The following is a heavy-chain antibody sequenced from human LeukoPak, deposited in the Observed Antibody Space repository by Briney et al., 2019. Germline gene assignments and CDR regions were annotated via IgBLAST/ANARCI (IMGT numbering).Heavy chain of an antibody. V-gene: IGHV1-18*01. J-gene: IGHJ4*02. Sequence: ASVKVSCKASGYTFTSYGISWVRQAPGQGLEWIGWISAYNGNTNYAQKLQGRVTMTTDTSTSTAYMELRSLRSDDTAVYYCAREPGIAAAGTIGYWGQGTLVTVSS. CDR2: ISAYNGNT. CDR3: AREPGIAAAGTIGY. D-gene: IGHD6-13*01. CDR1: GYTFTSYG.